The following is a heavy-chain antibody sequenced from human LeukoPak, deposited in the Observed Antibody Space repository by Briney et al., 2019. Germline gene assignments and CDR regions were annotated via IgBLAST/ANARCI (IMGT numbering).Heavy chain of an antibody. Sequence: SETLSLTCTVSRGSISSYFWSWIRQPPGKGLEWIGYIYYSGSTNYNPSLKSRVTISVDTSKNQFSLKLSSVTAADTAVYYCARRTRDYDILTGPYYFDYWGQGTLVTVSS. J-gene: IGHJ4*02. CDR2: IYYSGST. V-gene: IGHV4-59*08. CDR1: RGSISSYF. CDR3: ARRTRDYDILTGPYYFDY. D-gene: IGHD3-9*01.